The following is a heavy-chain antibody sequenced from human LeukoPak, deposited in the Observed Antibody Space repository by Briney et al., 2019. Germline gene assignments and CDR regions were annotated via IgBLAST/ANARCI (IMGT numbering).Heavy chain of an antibody. CDR1: GFSISTYD. D-gene: IGHD2-2*01. CDR3: ARAGKEYQFHGMDV. CDR2: IGTAGDT. Sequence: GGSLRLSCVASGFSISTYDMFWVRQPTGKGLEWVSVIGTAGDTYYPDSVKDRFTISRDNVRNSLHLQMINLRAGDTAIYYCARAGKEYQFHGMDVWGQGSTVTVSS. J-gene: IGHJ6*02. V-gene: IGHV3-13*01.